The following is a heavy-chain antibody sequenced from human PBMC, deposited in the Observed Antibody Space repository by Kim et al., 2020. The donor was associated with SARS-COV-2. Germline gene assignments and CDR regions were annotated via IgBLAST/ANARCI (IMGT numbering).Heavy chain of an antibody. D-gene: IGHD2-8*01. J-gene: IGHJ4*02. CDR2: INHSGST. CDR3: ARGGYCTNGVCYDY. V-gene: IGHV4-34*01. Sequence: SETLSLTCAVYGGPFSGYYWSWILQPPGKGLEWIGEINHSGSTNYNPSLKSRVTISVDTSKNQFSLKLSSVTAADTAVYYCARGGYCTNGVCYDYWGQGTLVTVSS. CDR1: GGPFSGYY.